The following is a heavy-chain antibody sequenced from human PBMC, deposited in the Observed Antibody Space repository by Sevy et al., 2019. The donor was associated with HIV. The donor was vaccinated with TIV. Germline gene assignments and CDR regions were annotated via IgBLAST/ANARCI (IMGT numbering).Heavy chain of an antibody. CDR2: IYYNGHI. J-gene: IGHJ4*02. Sequence: SETLSLTCTVSGGSITSLYWNWIRQPPGKGLEWIANIYYNGHINYNPSLKSRVTFSLDTSKNQFSLRLGSVTAADTAMYYCAGENAWGRGYSWGQGILVTVSS. CDR1: GGSITSLY. V-gene: IGHV4-59*08. CDR3: AGENAWGRGYS. D-gene: IGHD1-26*01.